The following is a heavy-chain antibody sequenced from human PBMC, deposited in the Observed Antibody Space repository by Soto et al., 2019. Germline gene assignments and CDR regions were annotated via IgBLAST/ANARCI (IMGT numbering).Heavy chain of an antibody. J-gene: IGHJ6*02. D-gene: IGHD4-4*01. CDR3: ARPATVRHYGMDV. Sequence: PGESLKISCQGSGYSFTSYWIGWVRQMPGKGLEWMGIIYPGDSDTRYSPSFQGQVTISADKSISTAYLQWSSLKASDTAMYYCARPATVRHYGMDVWGQGTTVTVSS. CDR1: GYSFTSYW. V-gene: IGHV5-51*01. CDR2: IYPGDSDT.